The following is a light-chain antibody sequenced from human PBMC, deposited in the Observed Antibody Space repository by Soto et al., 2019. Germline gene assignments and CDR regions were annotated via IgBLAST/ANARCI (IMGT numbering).Light chain of an antibody. Sequence: DIQMTQSPSSLSASVGDRVIITCRASQSIAGYLTWYQQKPGKAPKLLIYAASSLQSGVPSTFSGSGSGTDFTLTISSLQPEDFATYYCQQSYSTLRTFGQGTKVEIK. J-gene: IGKJ1*01. CDR2: AAS. CDR1: QSIAGY. V-gene: IGKV1-39*01. CDR3: QQSYSTLRT.